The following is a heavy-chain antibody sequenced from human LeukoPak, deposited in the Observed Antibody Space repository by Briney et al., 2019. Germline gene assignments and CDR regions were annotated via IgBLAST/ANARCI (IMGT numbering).Heavy chain of an antibody. Sequence: GGSLRLSCAASGFTFSSYWIHWVRQVPGRALVWVSRINTDGSSTNYADSVKGRFTISRDNAKNTLNLQMNSLTAEDTAIYYCVRGIRVTAFDYWGQGTLVTVSS. CDR2: INTDGSST. CDR1: GFTFSSYW. V-gene: IGHV3-74*01. D-gene: IGHD2-21*02. J-gene: IGHJ4*02. CDR3: VRGIRVTAFDY.